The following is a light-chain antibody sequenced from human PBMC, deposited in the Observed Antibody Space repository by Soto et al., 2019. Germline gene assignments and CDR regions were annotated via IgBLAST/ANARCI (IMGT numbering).Light chain of an antibody. CDR3: QQYNNWPPWT. V-gene: IGKV3-15*01. CDR1: QSVSSN. CDR2: GAS. J-gene: IGKJ1*01. Sequence: EIMMTQSPATLSVSPGERATLSCRASQSVSSNLAWYQQKPGQAPRLLIYGASTRATGIPARFSGSGSGTEFTITISSLKSEDFEVYYCQQYNNWPPWTFGQGTKVEIK.